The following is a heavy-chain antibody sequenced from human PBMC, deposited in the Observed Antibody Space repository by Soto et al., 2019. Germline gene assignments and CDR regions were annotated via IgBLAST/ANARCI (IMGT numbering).Heavy chain of an antibody. CDR1: GGSISSGGYS. CDR2: IYHSGST. V-gene: IGHV4-30-2*01. CDR3: ARKNYYYDSSGYYYDSNFDY. D-gene: IGHD3-22*01. J-gene: IGHJ4*02. Sequence: SETLSLTCAVSGGSISSGGYSWSWIRQPPGKGLEWIGYIYHSGSTYYNPSLKSRVTISVDRSKNQFSLKLSSVTAEDTAVYYCARKNYYYDSSGYYYDSNFDYWGQGTLVTVSS.